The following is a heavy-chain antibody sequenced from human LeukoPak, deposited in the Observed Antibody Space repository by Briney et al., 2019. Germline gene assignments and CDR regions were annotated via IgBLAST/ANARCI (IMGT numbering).Heavy chain of an antibody. Sequence: ASVKVSCKASGYTFTGYYMHWVRQAPGQGLEWMGWINPNSGGTNYAQKFQGRVTMTRDTSISTAYMELSRLRSDDTAVYYSARAMGYNWTYVESHWGQGTLVTVSS. CDR1: GYTFTGYY. CDR2: INPNSGGT. D-gene: IGHD1-7*01. J-gene: IGHJ4*02. V-gene: IGHV1-2*02. CDR3: ARAMGYNWTYVESH.